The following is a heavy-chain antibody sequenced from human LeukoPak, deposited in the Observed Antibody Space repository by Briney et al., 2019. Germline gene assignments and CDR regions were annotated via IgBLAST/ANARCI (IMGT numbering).Heavy chain of an antibody. V-gene: IGHV4-61*01. CDR3: ARDHFGSLDS. CDR2: DYCGGNT. CDR1: GFSLTTDSYC. J-gene: IGHJ4*02. D-gene: IGHD3-10*01. Sequence: SETLSLTCTVSGFSLTTDSYCWGWIRQPPGKGLEWIGYDYCGGNTNYDPSLKRRVTISVDTSKNQFSLTLTSVTAAHTAVYFCARDHFGSLDSWGQGILVTVSS.